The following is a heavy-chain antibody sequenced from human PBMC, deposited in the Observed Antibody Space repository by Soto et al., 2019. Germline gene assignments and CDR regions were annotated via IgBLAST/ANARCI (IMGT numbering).Heavy chain of an antibody. CDR3: ARAGRGDYDGAYFDY. D-gene: IGHD3-3*01. J-gene: IGHJ4*02. V-gene: IGHV3-30-3*01. CDR1: GFTFSSYA. Sequence: QVQLVESGGGVVQPGRSLRLSCAASGFTFSSYAMHWVRQAPGKGLEWVAVISYDGSNKYYADSVKGRFTISRDNSKNTLYLQMNSLRAEDTAVYYCARAGRGDYDGAYFDYWGQGTLVTVSS. CDR2: ISYDGSNK.